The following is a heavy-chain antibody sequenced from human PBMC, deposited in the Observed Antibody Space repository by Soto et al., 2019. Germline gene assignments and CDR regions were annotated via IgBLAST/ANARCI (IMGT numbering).Heavy chain of an antibody. CDR2: IYYDGSV. J-gene: IGHJ4*02. Sequence: TSETLSLTWTVSGGAIRNSIDYWGWIRQPPGKGLEWIGTIYYDGSVAYSPSLKSRVTLSVDTSRNHFSVKINSVTAADTAVYFCARHRIAVAGPLDYWGQGTLVTVSS. V-gene: IGHV4-39*01. CDR3: ARHRIAVAGPLDY. CDR1: GGAIRNSIDY. D-gene: IGHD6-19*01.